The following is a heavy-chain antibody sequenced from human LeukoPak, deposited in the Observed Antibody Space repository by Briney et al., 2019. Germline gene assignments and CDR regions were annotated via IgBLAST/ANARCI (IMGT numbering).Heavy chain of an antibody. CDR3: AGRAVTTFDY. J-gene: IGHJ4*02. D-gene: IGHD4-17*01. V-gene: IGHV4-34*01. Sequence: SETLSLTCAVYGGSFSGYYWSWIRQPPGKGLEWIGEINHSGSTNYNPSLKSRVTISVDTSKNQFSLKLSSVTAADTAVYYCAGRAVTTFDYWGQGTLVTVSS. CDR1: GGSFSGYY. CDR2: INHSGST.